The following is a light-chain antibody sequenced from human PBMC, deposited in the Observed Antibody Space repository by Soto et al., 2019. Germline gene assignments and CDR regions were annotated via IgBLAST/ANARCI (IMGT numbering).Light chain of an antibody. CDR3: AAWDDSLNALV. V-gene: IGLV1-44*01. CDR2: SNN. CDR1: SSNIGSNT. Sequence: QSVLTHPPSASGTPGQRVTISCSGSSSNIGSNTVSWYQQVPGTAPKLLIYSNNQRPSGVPDRFSGSKSGTSASLATSGLQSEDEADYYCAAWDDSLNALVFGTGTKVTVL. J-gene: IGLJ1*01.